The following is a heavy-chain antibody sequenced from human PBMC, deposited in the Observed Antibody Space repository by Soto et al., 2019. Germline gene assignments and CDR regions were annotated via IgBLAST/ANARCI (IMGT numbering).Heavy chain of an antibody. J-gene: IGHJ6*02. Sequence: EVQLVESGGGLVKPGGSLRLSCAASGFTFSSYSMNWVRQAPGTGLEWVSSISSSSSYIYYADSVKGRFTISRDNAKNSLYLQMNSLRAADTAVYYCARGDGLSYYYYGMDVWGQGTTVTVSS. V-gene: IGHV3-21*01. CDR2: ISSSSSYI. D-gene: IGHD3-16*01. CDR3: ARGDGLSYYYYGMDV. CDR1: GFTFSSYS.